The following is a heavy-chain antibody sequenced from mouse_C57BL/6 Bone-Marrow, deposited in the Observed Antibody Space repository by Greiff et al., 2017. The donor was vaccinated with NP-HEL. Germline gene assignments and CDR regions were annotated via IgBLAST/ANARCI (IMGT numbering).Heavy chain of an antibody. CDR1: GYTFTDYY. J-gene: IGHJ3*01. V-gene: IGHV1-26*01. CDR2: INPNNGGT. Sequence: VQLQQSGPELVKPGASVKISCKASGYTFTDYYMNWVKQSHGKSLEWIGDINPNNGGTSYNQKFKGKATLTVDKSSSTAYMELRSLTSEDSAVYYCARTHSNAFAYWGQGTLVTVSA. CDR3: ARTHSNAFAY. D-gene: IGHD2-5*01.